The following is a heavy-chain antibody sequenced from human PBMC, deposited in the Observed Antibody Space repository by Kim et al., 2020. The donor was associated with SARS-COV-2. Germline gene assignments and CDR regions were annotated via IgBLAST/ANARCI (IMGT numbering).Heavy chain of an antibody. CDR3: TRTVLPKLHWFGEVLGWFDP. J-gene: IGHJ5*02. CDR2: SRSKAYGGTT. D-gene: IGHD3-10*01. V-gene: IGHV3-49*04. Sequence: GGSLRLSCTVSGFSFSDCGMSWVRQAPGKGLEWVGFSRSKAYGGTTEYAASVKGRFTIPRDDSKSIAYLQMNSLKTEDSAVYYCTRTVLPKLHWFGEVLGWFDPWGQRTLVTVSS. CDR1: GFSFSDCG.